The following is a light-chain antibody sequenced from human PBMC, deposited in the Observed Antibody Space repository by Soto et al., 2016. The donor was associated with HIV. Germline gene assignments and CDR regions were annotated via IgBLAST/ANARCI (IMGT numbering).Light chain of an antibody. Sequence: SYELTQPPSVSVSPGQTATIACSGDKLGDKYVCWYQQKPGQSPALLIYQDTIRPSGIPERFSGSISGNTATLTISGTQAMDEADYYCQAWDTSTAVFGTGTKVTVL. CDR3: QAWDTSTAV. CDR1: KLGDKY. J-gene: IGLJ1*01. CDR2: QDT. V-gene: IGLV3-1*01.